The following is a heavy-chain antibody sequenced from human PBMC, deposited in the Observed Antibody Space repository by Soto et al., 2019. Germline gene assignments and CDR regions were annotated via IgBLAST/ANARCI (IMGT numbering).Heavy chain of an antibody. CDR2: INHSGST. J-gene: IGHJ4*02. Sequence: QVQLQQWGAGLLKPSETLSLTCAVYGGSFSGYYWTWIRQPPGTGLEWIGEINHSGSTNYNPSLNXXVTISVATSKTQFSLQLTSVTAADPALYYCARDKIPGLFDYWGQGTLVTVSS. CDR3: ARDKIPGLFDY. D-gene: IGHD2-21*01. V-gene: IGHV4-34*01. CDR1: GGSFSGYY.